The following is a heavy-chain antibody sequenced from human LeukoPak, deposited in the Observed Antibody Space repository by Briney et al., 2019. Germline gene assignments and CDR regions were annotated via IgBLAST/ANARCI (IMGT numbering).Heavy chain of an antibody. Sequence: GGSLRLSCAASGFTFSSYWMSWVRQAPGKGLEWVANIKQDGSEKYYVDSVKGRFTISRDNAKNSLYLQMNSLRAEDTAVYYCASYPEYCSSTSCWYYFDYWGQGTLVTGSS. V-gene: IGHV3-7*03. CDR1: GFTFSSYW. J-gene: IGHJ4*02. CDR3: ASYPEYCSSTSCWYYFDY. D-gene: IGHD2-2*01. CDR2: IKQDGSEK.